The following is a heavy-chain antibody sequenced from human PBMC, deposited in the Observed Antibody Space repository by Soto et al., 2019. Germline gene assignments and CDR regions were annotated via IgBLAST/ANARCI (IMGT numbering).Heavy chain of an antibody. D-gene: IGHD4-17*01. J-gene: IGHJ4*02. CDR3: AKDRSTVVTRGFDY. Sequence: EVQLLESGGCFAQPGGSLRLSCAASGFTFSSYAMSWVRQAPGKGLEWVSAITGSGGSTYYVDSVKGRFTISRDNSKNTLYLQMTSLRAEDTAVYYCAKDRSTVVTRGFDYWGQGTLVTVSS. CDR1: GFTFSSYA. V-gene: IGHV3-23*01. CDR2: ITGSGGST.